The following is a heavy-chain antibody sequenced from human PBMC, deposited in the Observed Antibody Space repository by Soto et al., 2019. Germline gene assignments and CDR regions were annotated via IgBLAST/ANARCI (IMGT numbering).Heavy chain of an antibody. V-gene: IGHV1-18*01. D-gene: IGHD2-15*01. CDR1: GYTFTSNG. Sequence: SVKVTCKASGYTFTSNGSSWVRQAPGQGLEWMGWISAYNGNTNYAQKLQGRVTMTTDTSTGTAYMELRSLRSDDTAVYYCARDRARYCSGGSCSNWFDPWGQGTLVTVS. CDR3: ARDRARYCSGGSCSNWFDP. CDR2: ISAYNGNT. J-gene: IGHJ5*02.